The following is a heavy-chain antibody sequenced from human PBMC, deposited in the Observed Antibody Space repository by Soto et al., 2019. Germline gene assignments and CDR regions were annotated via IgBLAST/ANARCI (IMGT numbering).Heavy chain of an antibody. CDR3: ARNPSYYGDWFDP. Sequence: SVKVSCKASGGTFSSYAISWVRQAPGQGLEWMGGIILIFGTANYAQKFQGRVTISVDTSKNQFSLKLSSVTAADTAVYYCARNPSYYGDWFDPWGQGTLVTVSS. D-gene: IGHD3-10*01. J-gene: IGHJ5*02. V-gene: IGHV1-69*06. CDR2: IILIFGTA. CDR1: GGTFSSYA.